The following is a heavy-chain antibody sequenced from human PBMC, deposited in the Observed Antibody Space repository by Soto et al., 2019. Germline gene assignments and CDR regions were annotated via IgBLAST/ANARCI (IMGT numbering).Heavy chain of an antibody. J-gene: IGHJ6*02. CDR2: IIPMFGTA. CDR3: ATMKGGSQYYYYGMDV. D-gene: IGHD3-10*01. CDR1: GGTFSSYA. Sequence: GASVKVSCKASGGTFSSYAISWVRQAPGQGLEWMGGIIPMFGTADYAQKFQGRVTITADESTSTAYMELSSLRSDDTAVYYCATMKGGSQYYYYGMDVWGQGTTVTVSS. V-gene: IGHV1-69*13.